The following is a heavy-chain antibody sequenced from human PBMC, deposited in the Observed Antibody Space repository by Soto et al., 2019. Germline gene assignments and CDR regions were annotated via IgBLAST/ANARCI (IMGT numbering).Heavy chain of an antibody. D-gene: IGHD4-17*01. Sequence: QVQLVQSGAEVKKPGSSVKVSCTASGGTFSSYAISWVRQAPGQGLEWMGGIIPIFGTANYAQKFQGRVTITADESTSTAYMELSSLRSEDTAVYYCARGVDYGGNSDPDYWGQGTLVTVSS. CDR2: IIPIFGTA. V-gene: IGHV1-69*01. CDR1: GGTFSSYA. J-gene: IGHJ4*02. CDR3: ARGVDYGGNSDPDY.